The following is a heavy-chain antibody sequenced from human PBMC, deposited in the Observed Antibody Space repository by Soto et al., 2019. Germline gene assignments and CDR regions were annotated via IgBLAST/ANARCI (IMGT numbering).Heavy chain of an antibody. CDR1: GTSLRIYS. J-gene: IGHJ4*02. V-gene: IGHV4-59*13. CDR3: AGSRSRRVIVDY. D-gene: IGHD2-15*01. Sequence: QVQLQESGPGLVKPSETLSLTCTVSGTSLRIYSWTWVRQPPGKGLEWIGDMFYSGGTNYNSSLKSRVNMSLDTSKNQFSLRLSSVAAADTAVYFCAGSRSRRVIVDYWGQGTLVTVSS. CDR2: MFYSGGT.